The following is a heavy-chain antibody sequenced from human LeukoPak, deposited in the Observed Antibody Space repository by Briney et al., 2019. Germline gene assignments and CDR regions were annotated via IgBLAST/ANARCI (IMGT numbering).Heavy chain of an antibody. CDR3: ARDNRPIDYGDGYYFDY. J-gene: IGHJ4*02. V-gene: IGHV1-3*01. CDR2: INPGSGNT. CDR1: GYTFTSYS. Sequence: ASVKVSCKASGYTFTSYSMHWVRQAPGHSREWMGWINPGSGNTKYSQKFQGRVTITRDTSASTTYMDLSSLRSEDTAMYYCARDNRPIDYGDGYYFDYWGQGTLVTVSS. D-gene: IGHD4-17*01.